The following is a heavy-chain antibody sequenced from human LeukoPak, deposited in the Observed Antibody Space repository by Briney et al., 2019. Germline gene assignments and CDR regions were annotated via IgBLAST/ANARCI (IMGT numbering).Heavy chain of an antibody. CDR2: ISGSGGST. J-gene: IGHJ5*02. CDR3: ARGGNYYGSGSRGWFDP. CDR1: GGSISDYY. V-gene: IGHV3-11*04. Sequence: LSLTCTISGGSISDYYWSWVRQAPGKGLEWVSAISGSGGSTYYADSVKGRFTISRDNAKNSLYLQMNSLRAEDTAVYYCARGGNYYGSGSRGWFDPWGQGTLVTVSS. D-gene: IGHD3-10*01.